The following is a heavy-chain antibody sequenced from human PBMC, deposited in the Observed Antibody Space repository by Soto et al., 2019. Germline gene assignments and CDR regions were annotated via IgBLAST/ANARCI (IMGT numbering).Heavy chain of an antibody. D-gene: IGHD2-8*01. CDR3: AREYCTNGVCSNNWFDP. J-gene: IGHJ5*02. CDR1: GGSISSYY. CDR2: IYYSGST. Sequence: PSETLSLTCTVSGGSISSYYWXWIRQPPGKGLEWIGYIYYSGSTYYNPSLKSRVTISVDTSKNQFSLKLSSVTAADTAVYYCAREYCTNGVCSNNWFDPWGQGTLVTVSS. V-gene: IGHV4-4*08.